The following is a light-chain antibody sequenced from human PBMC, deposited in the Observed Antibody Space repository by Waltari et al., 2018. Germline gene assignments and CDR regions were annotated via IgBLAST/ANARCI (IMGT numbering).Light chain of an antibody. CDR2: EGS. V-gene: IGLV2-23*01. CDR1: SSGVGSYNL. Sequence: QSALTQPASVSGSPGQSITISCTGTSSGVGSYNLVSWYQQQPGKAPKLMIYEGSKRPSGVSNRFSGSKSGNTASLTISGLQAEDEADYYCCSYAGAVFGGGTKLTIL. J-gene: IGLJ3*02. CDR3: CSYAGAV.